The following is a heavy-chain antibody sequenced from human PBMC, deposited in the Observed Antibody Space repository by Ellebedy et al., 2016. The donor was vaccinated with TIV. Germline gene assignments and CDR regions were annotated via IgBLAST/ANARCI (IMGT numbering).Heavy chain of an antibody. J-gene: IGHJ3*02. D-gene: IGHD4-17*01. CDR2: LTGSGGAT. CDR1: GFTFTNFV. V-gene: IGHV3-23*01. Sequence: GGSLRLSXAASGFTFTNFVMSWVRQAPGKGLEWVSGLTGSGGATFYADSVKGRFTISRDNSKNTLYLQMNSLRDDDTALYFCAGNAYGDSPLDAFDIWGQGTKVTVSS. CDR3: AGNAYGDSPLDAFDI.